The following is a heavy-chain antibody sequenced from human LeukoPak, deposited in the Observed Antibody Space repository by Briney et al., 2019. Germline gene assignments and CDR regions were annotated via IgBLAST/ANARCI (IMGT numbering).Heavy chain of an antibody. CDR1: GFTFSSYW. CDR2: IKQDGSEK. V-gene: IGHV3-7*03. Sequence: GGSLRLSCAASGFTFSSYWMGWVRQAPGKGLEWVANIKQDGSEKYYVDSVKGRFTISRDNAKNSLYLQMNSLRAEDTAVYYCARMTSSGWYAAGYYFDYWGQGTLVTVSS. J-gene: IGHJ4*02. CDR3: ARMTSSGWYAAGYYFDY. D-gene: IGHD6-19*01.